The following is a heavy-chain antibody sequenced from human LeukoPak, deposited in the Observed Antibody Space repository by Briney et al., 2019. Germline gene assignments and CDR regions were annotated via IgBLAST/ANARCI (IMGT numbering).Heavy chain of an antibody. CDR1: GGTFISYT. CDR2: IIPILGIA. Sequence: SVKVSFKASGGTFISYTISGVGQAPGQGGEWMGRIIPILGIANYAQKFQGRVTITADKSTSTAYMELSSLRSEDTAVYYCARDPIVVVAATHYYYYYGMDVWGQGTTVTVSS. CDR3: ARDPIVVVAATHYYYYYGMDV. J-gene: IGHJ6*02. V-gene: IGHV1-69*04. D-gene: IGHD2-15*01.